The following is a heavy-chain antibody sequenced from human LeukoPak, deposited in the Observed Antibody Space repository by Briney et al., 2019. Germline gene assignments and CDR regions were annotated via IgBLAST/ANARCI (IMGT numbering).Heavy chain of an antibody. CDR1: GFIFSNYW. V-gene: IGHV3-7*01. CDR3: ATYSSSNGREFQY. Sequence: GGSLRLSCEGSGFIFSNYWMSWVRQAPGKGLEWVANIQQHGSETYYGDSVKGRFTISRDNAKNSLYLQMNSLRAEDTAVYYCATYSSSNGREFQYWGQGILVTVSS. CDR2: IQQHGSET. D-gene: IGHD2-2*01. J-gene: IGHJ1*01.